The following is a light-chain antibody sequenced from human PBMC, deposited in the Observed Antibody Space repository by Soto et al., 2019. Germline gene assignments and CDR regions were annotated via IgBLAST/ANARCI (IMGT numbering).Light chain of an antibody. CDR3: QSYDSSLSGSV. J-gene: IGLJ2*01. CDR1: SSNIGAGYD. CDR2: DNS. Sequence: QSVLTQPPSVSGAPGQRVTISCTGSSSNIGAGYDVHWYQQLPGTAPKLLIYDNSNRPSGVPDRFSGSKSGTSASLAITGLQAEDEADYYCQSYDSSLSGSVFGGGTKGTVL. V-gene: IGLV1-40*01.